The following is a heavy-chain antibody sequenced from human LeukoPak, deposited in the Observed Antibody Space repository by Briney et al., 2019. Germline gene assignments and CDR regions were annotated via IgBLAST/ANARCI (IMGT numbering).Heavy chain of an antibody. CDR1: GYTFTSYD. CDR3: TRGGPVAGTHKYFQH. V-gene: IGHV1-8*01. Sequence: ASVKVSCKASGYTFTSYDINWVRQATGQGLEWVGWMNPNNANTDYAQKFQGRVTLTRNTSISTAYMELSSLRSEDTAMYYCTRGGPVAGTHKYFQHWGQGTLVTVSS. J-gene: IGHJ1*01. D-gene: IGHD6-19*01. CDR2: MNPNNANT.